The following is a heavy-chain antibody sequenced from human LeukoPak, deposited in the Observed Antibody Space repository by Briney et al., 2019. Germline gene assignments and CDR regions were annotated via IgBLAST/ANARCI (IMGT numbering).Heavy chain of an antibody. CDR2: IYYSGST. Sequence: PLETLSLTCTVSGGSISSYYWSWIRQPPGKGLEWIGSIYYSGSTYYNPSLKSRVTISVDTSKNQFSLRLSSVTAADTAVYYCARVEGATTTYYYYMDVWGKGTTVTVSS. V-gene: IGHV4-59*12. J-gene: IGHJ6*03. CDR3: ARVEGATTTYYYYMDV. D-gene: IGHD1-26*01. CDR1: GGSISSYY.